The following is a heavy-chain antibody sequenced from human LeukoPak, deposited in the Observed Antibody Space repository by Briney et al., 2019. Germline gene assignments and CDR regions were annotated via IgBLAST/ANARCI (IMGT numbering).Heavy chain of an antibody. CDR3: AKVLDDYKSVFDS. CDR1: GFTFSSYG. Sequence: GGSLRLSCAASGFTFSSYGMHWVRQAPGKGLEWVAFIRYDGSNKYYADSVKGRFTISRDNSKNTLYLQMNVLRAEDTAVYYSAKVLDDYKSVFDSWGQGTLVTVSS. D-gene: IGHD5-24*01. V-gene: IGHV3-30*02. J-gene: IGHJ4*02. CDR2: IRYDGSNK.